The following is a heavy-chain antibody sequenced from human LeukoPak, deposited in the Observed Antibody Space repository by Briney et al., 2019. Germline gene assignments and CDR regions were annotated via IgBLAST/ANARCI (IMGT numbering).Heavy chain of an antibody. J-gene: IGHJ4*02. CDR3: ARFRAAYCSSTSCQKVNDY. V-gene: IGHV3-23*01. Sequence: GGSLRLSCAASGFTFSGYAMNWVRQAPGKGLEWVSGISGTSDTIHYADSVKGRFTISRDNAKNSLYLQMNSLRAEDTAVYYCARFRAAYCSSTSCQKVNDYWGQGTLVTVSS. CDR1: GFTFSGYA. D-gene: IGHD2-2*01. CDR2: ISGTSDTI.